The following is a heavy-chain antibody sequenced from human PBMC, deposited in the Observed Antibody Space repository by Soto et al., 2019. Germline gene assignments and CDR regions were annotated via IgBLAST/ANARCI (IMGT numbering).Heavy chain of an antibody. Sequence: DVQLVESGGGLIQPGESLRLSCAAFGLTVSGKKYVAWVRQAPGKGLEWVSALYDVDGSFYADSVKGRFTTSSDSSKTSVYLQMHGLRPEYTAVYYCASCHEREHAYDVCGQGTTVTVSS. V-gene: IGHV3-53*01. D-gene: IGHD1-1*01. J-gene: IGHJ3*01. CDR3: ASCHEREHAYDV. CDR1: GLTVSGKKY. CDR2: LYDVDGS.